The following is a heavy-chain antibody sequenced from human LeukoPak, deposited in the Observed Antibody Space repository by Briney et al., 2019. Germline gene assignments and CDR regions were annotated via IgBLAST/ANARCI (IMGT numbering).Heavy chain of an antibody. J-gene: IGHJ4*02. CDR3: ARGGVDYYGSGTYYLMYYFDY. D-gene: IGHD3-10*01. V-gene: IGHV3-21*04. Sequence: GGSLRLSCAASGFTFSSYTMNWVRQAPGKGLEWVSSISSRSNYIYYADSVKGRFTISRDDPHNTLYLQMNSLRAEDTAVYFCARGGVDYYGSGTYYLMYYFDYWGQGALVTVSS. CDR2: ISSRSNYI. CDR1: GFTFSSYT.